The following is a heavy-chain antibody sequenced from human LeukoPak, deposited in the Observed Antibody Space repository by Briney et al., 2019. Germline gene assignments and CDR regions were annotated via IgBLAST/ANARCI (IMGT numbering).Heavy chain of an antibody. D-gene: IGHD3-22*01. Sequence: PSETLSLTCAVYGGSFSGYYWSWIRQPPGKGLEWIGEINHSGSTNYNPSLKSRVTIPVDTSKNQFSLKLSSVTAADTAVYYCGRGPHDSSGLDYWGQGTLVTVSS. J-gene: IGHJ4*02. CDR2: INHSGST. CDR1: GGSFSGYY. V-gene: IGHV4-34*01. CDR3: GRGPHDSSGLDY.